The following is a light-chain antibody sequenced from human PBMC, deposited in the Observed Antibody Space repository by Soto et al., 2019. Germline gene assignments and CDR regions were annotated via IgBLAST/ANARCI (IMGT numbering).Light chain of an antibody. Sequence: QSVLTQPPSASGTPGQRVNISCSGSSSNIGSNYVYWYRQFPGTAPKLLIQRNNQRPSGVPARFSGSKSGTSASLAISGLRSEDEADYYCGGWDDSLSGPVFGGGPQLTVL. CDR3: GGWDDSLSGPV. CDR2: RNN. J-gene: IGLJ2*01. V-gene: IGLV1-47*01. CDR1: SSNIGSNY.